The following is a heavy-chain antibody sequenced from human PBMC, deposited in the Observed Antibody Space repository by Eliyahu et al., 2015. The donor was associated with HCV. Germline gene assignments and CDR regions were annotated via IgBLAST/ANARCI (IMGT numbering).Heavy chain of an antibody. CDR2: IFYTGST. CDR3: VRRTSGDNWFDP. J-gene: IGHJ5*02. Sequence: QLQLQESGPGLVKPSETLSLTCTVSGGFISSSSYYWGWIRQPPGKGLEWIGSIFYTGSTFYNPSLKSRVTISVDTSKNQFSLKMSSVTAADTAVYYCVRRTSGDNWFDPWGQGTLVTVSS. CDR1: GGFISSSSYY. V-gene: IGHV4-39*01.